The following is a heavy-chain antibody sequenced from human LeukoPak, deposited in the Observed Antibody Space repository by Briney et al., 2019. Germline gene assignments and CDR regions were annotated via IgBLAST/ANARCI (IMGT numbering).Heavy chain of an antibody. CDR2: ISSSSTTI. Sequence: GGSLRLSCAASGFTFSDYSMNWVRQAPGKWLEWVSYISSSSTTIFYADSVKGRFTISRDNAKNSLFLQMNGLRDEDTALYYCARERVIAAAGDGFDSWGQGTLVTVSS. D-gene: IGHD2-21*01. V-gene: IGHV3-48*02. J-gene: IGHJ4*02. CDR1: GFTFSDYS. CDR3: ARERVIAAAGDGFDS.